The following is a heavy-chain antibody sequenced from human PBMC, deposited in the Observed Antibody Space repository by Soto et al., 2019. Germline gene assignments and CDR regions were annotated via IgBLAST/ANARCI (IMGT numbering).Heavy chain of an antibody. V-gene: IGHV3-23*01. CDR2: ISGDAATT. J-gene: IGHJ4*03. D-gene: IGHD2-2*01. CDR3: ARDRSRTASSCYCT. CDR1: GFSFRSYA. Sequence: EVLLLESGGGLVHPGGSLRLSCAGSGFSFRSYAIAWVRQAPGKGLEWVSAISGDAATTSYAQSVTGQSAIARDNSKSTLYLQMSSLRVEDTAGYYCARDRSRTASSCYCTWGQGTLVTVSP.